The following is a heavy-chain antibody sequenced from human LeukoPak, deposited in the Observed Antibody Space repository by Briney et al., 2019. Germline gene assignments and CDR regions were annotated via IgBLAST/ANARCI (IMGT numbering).Heavy chain of an antibody. V-gene: IGHV3-30-3*01. D-gene: IGHD2-15*01. J-gene: IGHJ4*02. CDR1: GFTFSSYA. CDR3: ARARASGRSGFDY. CDR2: ISYDGSNK. Sequence: GRSLRLSCAASGFTFSSYAMHWVRQAPGKGLEWVAVISYDGSNKYYADSVKGRFTISRDNAKNSLDLQMNSLRDEDTAVYYCARARASGRSGFDYWGQGTLVTVSS.